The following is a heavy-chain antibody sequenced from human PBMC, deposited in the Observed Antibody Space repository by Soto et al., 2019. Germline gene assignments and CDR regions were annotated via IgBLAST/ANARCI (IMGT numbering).Heavy chain of an antibody. V-gene: IGHV4-39*01. CDR2: IYYSGST. J-gene: IGHJ4*02. D-gene: IGHD2-8*01. CDR3: ARRCTNGVCYATYFDY. Sequence: SETLSLTCTVSGGSISSSSYYWGWIRQPPGKGLEWIGSIYYSGSTYYKQSLKSRVTISVDTSKNQFSLKLSSVTAADTAVYYCARRCTNGVCYATYFDYWGQGTLVTVSS. CDR1: GGSISSSSYY.